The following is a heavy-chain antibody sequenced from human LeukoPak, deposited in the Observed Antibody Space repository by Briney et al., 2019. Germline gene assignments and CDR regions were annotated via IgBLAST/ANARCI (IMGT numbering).Heavy chain of an antibody. Sequence: ASVKVSCKASGYTFISYAMHWVRQAPGQRLEWMGWINAGNGNTKYSQKFQGRVTITRDTSTSTAYMELRSLRSDDTAVYYCARNAIVGARGDYWGQGTLVTVSS. D-gene: IGHD1-26*01. CDR1: GYTFISYA. CDR3: ARNAIVGARGDY. J-gene: IGHJ4*02. CDR2: INAGNGNT. V-gene: IGHV1-3*01.